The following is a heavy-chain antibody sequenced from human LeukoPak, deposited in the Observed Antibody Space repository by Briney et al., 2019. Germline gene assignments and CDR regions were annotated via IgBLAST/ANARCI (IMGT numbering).Heavy chain of an antibody. CDR3: ACYSGVLNWFDP. CDR1: GYSFISYW. Sequence: PGESLRISCKGSGYSFISYWISWVRQMPGKGLEWMGRIDPSDSYTNYSPSFQGHVTISADKSISTAYLQWSSLKASDTGMYYCACYSGVLNWFDPWGQGTLVTVSS. J-gene: IGHJ5*02. V-gene: IGHV5-10-1*01. D-gene: IGHD2-15*01. CDR2: IDPSDSYT.